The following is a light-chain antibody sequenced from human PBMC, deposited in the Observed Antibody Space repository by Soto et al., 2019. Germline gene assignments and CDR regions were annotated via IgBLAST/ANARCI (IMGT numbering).Light chain of an antibody. Sequence: DIQMTQSPSSLSASVGDRVTIICRASQSISSYLNWYQQKPGKAPKFLIYAASSLQSGVPSRFSGSGSGTDFTLTISSLQPEDFATYYCQQSYSTPRTFGQGTKVDIK. V-gene: IGKV1-39*01. J-gene: IGKJ1*01. CDR2: AAS. CDR1: QSISSY. CDR3: QQSYSTPRT.